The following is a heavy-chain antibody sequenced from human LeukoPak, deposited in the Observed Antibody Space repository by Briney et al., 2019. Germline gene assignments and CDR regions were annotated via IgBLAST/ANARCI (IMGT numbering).Heavy chain of an antibody. J-gene: IGHJ4*02. CDR1: GFTFSSYE. Sequence: GGSLRLSCAASGFTFSSYEMNWVRQAPGKGLERVSYISSSGSSIYYADSVKGRFTISRDNAKNSLYLQMNSLRAEDTAIYYCARDENGDFSFDYWGQGTLVTDSS. CDR3: ARDENGDFSFDY. CDR2: ISSSGSSI. V-gene: IGHV3-48*03. D-gene: IGHD4-17*01.